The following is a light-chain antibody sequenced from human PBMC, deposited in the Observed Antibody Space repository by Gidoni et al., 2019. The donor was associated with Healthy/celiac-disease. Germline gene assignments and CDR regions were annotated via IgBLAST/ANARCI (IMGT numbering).Light chain of an antibody. V-gene: IGKV3-15*01. Sequence: SPGERATLSCRASQSVSSNLAWYQQKPSQAPRLLIYGASTRATGIPARFSGSGSGTEFTLTISSLQSEDFAVYYCQQYNNWPPDTFGGGTKVEIK. J-gene: IGKJ4*01. CDR1: QSVSSN. CDR3: QQYNNWPPDT. CDR2: GAS.